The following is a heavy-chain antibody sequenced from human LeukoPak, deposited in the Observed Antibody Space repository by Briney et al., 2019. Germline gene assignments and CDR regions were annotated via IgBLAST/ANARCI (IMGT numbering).Heavy chain of an antibody. J-gene: IGHJ5*02. Sequence: SETLSLTCTVSGGSISSSSYYWGWNRPPPGKGLEWIGSIYYSASTYYNPSLKSRVTISVDTTKNSFSLKSCSVPAADASVYYCARLRYCSSTSCFRSIWFDPWGQGTLVTVSS. CDR1: GGSISSSSYY. CDR2: IYYSAST. CDR3: ARLRYCSSTSCFRSIWFDP. V-gene: IGHV4-39*01. D-gene: IGHD2-2*01.